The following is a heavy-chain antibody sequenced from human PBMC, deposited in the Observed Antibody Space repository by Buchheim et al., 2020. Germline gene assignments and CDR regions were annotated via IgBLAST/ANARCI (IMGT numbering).Heavy chain of an antibody. J-gene: IGHJ6*02. CDR2: IKQDGSEK. V-gene: IGHV3-7*04. Sequence: EVQLVESGGVLVQPGGSLRLSCAASGFMFSTYWMSWVRQAPGKGLEWVANIKQDGSEKNYVDSVEGRFTISRDKAKNSLDLQMNSLRVEDTGVYFCVRASSTVRAYYYGMDVWGQGTT. CDR1: GFMFSTYW. D-gene: IGHD4-11*01. CDR3: VRASSTVRAYYYGMDV.